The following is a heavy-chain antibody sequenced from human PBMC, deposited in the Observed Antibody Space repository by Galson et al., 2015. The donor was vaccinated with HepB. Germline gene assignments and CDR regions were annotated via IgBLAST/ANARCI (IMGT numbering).Heavy chain of an antibody. Sequence: SLRLSCAASGFTFSNHAMSWVRQAPGKGLEWVSSVSGSGSATYYADSVKGRFTISRDNSENTVFLQMNSLRADDTAVYYCAMPPPLPYDTNGYYYEGWGQGTLLTVSS. CDR2: VSGSGSAT. CDR3: AMPPPLPYDTNGYYYEG. J-gene: IGHJ4*02. CDR1: GFTFSNHA. V-gene: IGHV3-23*01. D-gene: IGHD3-22*01.